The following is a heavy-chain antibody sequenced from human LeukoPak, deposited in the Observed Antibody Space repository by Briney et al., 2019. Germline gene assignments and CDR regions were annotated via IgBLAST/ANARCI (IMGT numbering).Heavy chain of an antibody. CDR2: IDPSDSYT. V-gene: IGHV5-10-1*01. Sequence: GESLRISCKGSGYSFTTYWSNWVRQMPGKGLEWMGRIDPSDSYTKYSPSFQGHVTISADKSISTAYLQWSSLKASDTAIYYCARSHCKSASCYTNYFDYWGQGTLVTVSS. CDR1: GYSFTTYW. D-gene: IGHD2-2*01. CDR3: ARSHCKSASCYTNYFDY. J-gene: IGHJ4*02.